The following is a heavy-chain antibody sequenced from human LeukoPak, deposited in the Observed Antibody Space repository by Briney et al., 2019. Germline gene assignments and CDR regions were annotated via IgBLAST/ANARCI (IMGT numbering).Heavy chain of an antibody. CDR3: AKDATASPYFHWFGN. Sequence: GRSLRLSCAASGFTFSSYGMHWVRQAPGKGLEWVAGISSGDRTFHAESVKGRFTISRDKSKDTLYLQMNSLRAEDTAVYYCAKDATASPYFHWFGNWGQGTQVIVSS. CDR1: GFTFSSYG. CDR2: ISSGDRT. V-gene: IGHV3-23*01. D-gene: IGHD3-9*01. J-gene: IGHJ1*01.